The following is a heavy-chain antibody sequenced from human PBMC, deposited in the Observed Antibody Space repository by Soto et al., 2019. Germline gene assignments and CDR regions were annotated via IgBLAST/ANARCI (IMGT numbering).Heavy chain of an antibody. Sequence: QVQLVQSGAEVKKPGSSVKVSCKASGGTFSSYTITWVRQVPGQGLEWMGRSIPLLAIANYAQNFQGTVTITADISASTAHMELSSLRSEDTAVYYCVRERYSREDYYYEGLDVW. D-gene: IGHD6-13*01. V-gene: IGHV1-69*08. CDR3: VRERYSREDYYYEGLDV. CDR2: SIPLLAIA. CDR1: GGTFSSYT. J-gene: IGHJ6*01.